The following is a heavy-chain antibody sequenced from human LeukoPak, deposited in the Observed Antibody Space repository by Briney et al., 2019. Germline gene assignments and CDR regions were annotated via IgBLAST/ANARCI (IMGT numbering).Heavy chain of an antibody. CDR3: ASTLKGGFHYYGMDV. J-gene: IGHJ6*02. V-gene: IGHV3-21*01. Sequence: GGSLRLSCAASGFTFSSYSMNWVRQAPGKGLEWASSISSSSSYIYYADSVKGRFTISRDNAKNSLYLQMNSLRAEDTAVYYCASTLKGGFHYYGMDVWGQGTTVTVSS. CDR1: GFTFSSYS. CDR2: ISSSSSYI. D-gene: IGHD2-15*01.